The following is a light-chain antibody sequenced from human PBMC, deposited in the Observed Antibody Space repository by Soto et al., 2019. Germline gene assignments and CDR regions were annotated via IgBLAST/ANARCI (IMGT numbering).Light chain of an antibody. J-gene: IGKJ4*01. Sequence: ETVMTQSPGTLSVSLGERATLSCRASQSVSIHLAWYQQKPGQAPRLLIYDTSTRATGIPARFSGSGSGTDFTLTISSLEPEDFAVYYCQQRSNWPPLTFGGGTKVDIK. V-gene: IGKV3-11*01. CDR1: QSVSIH. CDR3: QQRSNWPPLT. CDR2: DTS.